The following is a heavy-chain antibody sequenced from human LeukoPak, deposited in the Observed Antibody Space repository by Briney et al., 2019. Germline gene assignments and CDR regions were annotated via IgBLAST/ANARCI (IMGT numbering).Heavy chain of an antibody. CDR2: IYYTGST. D-gene: IGHD1-26*01. CDR1: GASISGGTYY. CDR3: ARRGGSGRAFDY. Sequence: PSETLSLTCSVSGASISGGTYYWVWIRQPPGKGLEWIGSIYYTGSTYVNPSLKSRVTISVGTSKNQFSLKLRSVTAADTAVYYCARRGGSGRAFDYWGQGTLVTVSS. J-gene: IGHJ4*02. V-gene: IGHV4-39*01.